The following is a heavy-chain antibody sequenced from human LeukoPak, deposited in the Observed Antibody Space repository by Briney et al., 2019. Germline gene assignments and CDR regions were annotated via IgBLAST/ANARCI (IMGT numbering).Heavy chain of an antibody. CDR3: ARDPRYYDSSGYYPLDY. D-gene: IGHD3-22*01. J-gene: IGHJ4*02. CDR1: GFTFSSYW. Sequence: PGGSLRLSCAASGFTFSSYWMHWVCQAPGKGLVWVSRINSDGSSTSYADSVKGRFTISRDNAKNTLYLQMNSLRAEDTAVYYCARDPRYYDSSGYYPLDYWGQGTLVTVSS. V-gene: IGHV3-74*01. CDR2: INSDGSST.